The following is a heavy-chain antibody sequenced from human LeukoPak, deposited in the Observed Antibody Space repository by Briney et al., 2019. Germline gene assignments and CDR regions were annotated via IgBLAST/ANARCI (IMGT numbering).Heavy chain of an antibody. CDR3: VRHVGATYYYGVDV. D-gene: IGHD1-1*01. J-gene: IGHJ6*02. V-gene: IGHV4-39*01. CDR1: GGSISTSSYY. CDR2: IHYSGST. Sequence: SETLSLTCTVSGGSISTSSYYWGWILQPPGKGLEWIGSIHYSGSTHYNPSLKSRLTISVDTSKDQFSLKLSSVTAADTAVFYCVRHVGATYYYGVDVWGPGTTVTVSS.